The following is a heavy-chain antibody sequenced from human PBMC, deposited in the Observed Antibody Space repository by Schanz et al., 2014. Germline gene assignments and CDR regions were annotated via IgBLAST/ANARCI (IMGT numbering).Heavy chain of an antibody. D-gene: IGHD3-10*01. J-gene: IGHJ3*02. CDR1: GFTFSTSA. Sequence: EVHLLDSGGGLVQPGGSLRLSCAASGFTFSTSAMSWVRQVPGKGLEWLSVISASGGDTYYADSVKGRFTISRDNSKNTLYLQMNSLRAEDTAVYYCAKGRFGELSAFDIWGQGTMVTVSS. CDR3: AKGRFGELSAFDI. V-gene: IGHV3-23*01. CDR2: ISASGGDT.